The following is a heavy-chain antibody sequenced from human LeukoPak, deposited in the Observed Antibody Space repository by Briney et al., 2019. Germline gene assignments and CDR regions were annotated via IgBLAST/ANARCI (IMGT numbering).Heavy chain of an antibody. J-gene: IGHJ6*02. V-gene: IGHV4-31*03. Sequence: PSQTLSLTCSVSGGSISSGGYYWTWIRQHPGRGLEWIGQIYYSGSTEYNPSLKSRVTISVDTSKNQFSLKLSSVTAADTAVYYCARGPGRYQLLRYYGMDVWGQGTTVTVSS. CDR2: IYYSGST. CDR1: GGSISSGGYY. CDR3: ARGPGRYQLLRYYGMDV. D-gene: IGHD2-2*01.